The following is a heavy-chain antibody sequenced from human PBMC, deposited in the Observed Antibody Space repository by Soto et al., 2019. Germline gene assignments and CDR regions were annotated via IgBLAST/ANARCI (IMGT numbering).Heavy chain of an antibody. V-gene: IGHV4-34*01. CDR2: INHSGSS. CDR1: GGSFSGFY. J-gene: IGHJ2*01. CDR3: ARMAGPWYFDL. Sequence: QVQLQQWGAGLLKPSETLSLTCAVHGGSFSGFYWTWIRQPPGKGLEWIGEINHSGSSNYNPPLKSRVTMSLDTSRNQFSLSLNSVTAADTAVCYCARMAGPWYFDLWGRGTLVTVSS.